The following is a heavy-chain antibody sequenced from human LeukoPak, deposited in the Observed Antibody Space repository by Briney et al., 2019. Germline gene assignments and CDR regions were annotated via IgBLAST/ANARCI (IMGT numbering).Heavy chain of an antibody. V-gene: IGHV3-7*03. J-gene: IGHJ4*02. D-gene: IGHD3-9*01. CDR3: AKGVLRYFDWLSSFDY. CDR1: GLAFSDYW. Sequence: GGSLRLSCAASGLAFSDYWMSWVRQAPGKGLEWVANIKPDGGHQNYVDSVKGRFTISRDNAKNSLYLQMNSLRAEDTAVYYCAKGVLRYFDWLSSFDYWGQGTLVTVSS. CDR2: IKPDGGHQ.